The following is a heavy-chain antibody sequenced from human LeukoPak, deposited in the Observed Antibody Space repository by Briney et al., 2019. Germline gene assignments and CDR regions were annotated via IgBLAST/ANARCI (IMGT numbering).Heavy chain of an antibody. CDR3: ARDRYSSSGGSVGDY. CDR1: GYTFTGYY. CDR2: INPNSGGT. V-gene: IGHV1-2*02. Sequence: ASVKVSCKASGYTFTGYYMHWVRQAPGQGLEWMGWINPNSGGTNYAQKFQGRVTMTRDTSISTAYMELRRPRSDDTAVYYRARDRYSSSGGSVGDYWGQGTLVTVSS. D-gene: IGHD6-6*01. J-gene: IGHJ4*02.